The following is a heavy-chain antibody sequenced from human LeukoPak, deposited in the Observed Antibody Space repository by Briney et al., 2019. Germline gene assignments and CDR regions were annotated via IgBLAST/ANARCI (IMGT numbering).Heavy chain of an antibody. J-gene: IGHJ6*02. D-gene: IGHD6-13*01. CDR1: GYTFTSYG. CDR3: ARSYSSSWPYYYYGMDV. V-gene: IGHV1-18*01. CDR2: ISAYNGNT. Sequence: GASVKVSCKASGYTFTSYGISWVRQAPGQGLEWMGWISAYNGNTNYAQKLQGRVTMTTDTSTSTAYMELRSLRSDDTAVYYCARSYSSSWPYYYYGMDVWGQGTTVTVSS.